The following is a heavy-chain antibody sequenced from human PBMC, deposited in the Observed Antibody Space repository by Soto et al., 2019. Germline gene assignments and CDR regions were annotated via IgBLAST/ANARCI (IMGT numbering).Heavy chain of an antibody. D-gene: IGHD3-22*01. Sequence: EVQLVESGGGLVQPGGSLRLSCAASGFTVSSNYMSWVRQAPGKGLEWVSVIYSGGSTYYADSVKGRFTISRDNSKNTLYLQMNSLRAADTAVYYCARDRRYYDSSGYYQYFDYWGQGTLVTVSS. CDR1: GFTVSSNY. CDR3: ARDRRYYDSSGYYQYFDY. V-gene: IGHV3-66*01. J-gene: IGHJ4*02. CDR2: IYSGGST.